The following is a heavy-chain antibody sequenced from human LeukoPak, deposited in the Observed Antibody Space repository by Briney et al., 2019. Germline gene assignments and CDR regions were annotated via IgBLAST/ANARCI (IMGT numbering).Heavy chain of an antibody. CDR3: AREIQLRYNWFDP. V-gene: IGHV4-30-4*08. Sequence: SETPSLTCTVSGGSISSGDYYWSWIRQPPGKGLEWIGYIYYSGSTYYNPSLKSRVTISVDTSKNQFSLKLSSVTAADTAVYYCAREIQLRYNWFDPWGQGTLVTVSS. D-gene: IGHD5-18*01. CDR2: IYYSGST. CDR1: GGSISSGDYY. J-gene: IGHJ5*02.